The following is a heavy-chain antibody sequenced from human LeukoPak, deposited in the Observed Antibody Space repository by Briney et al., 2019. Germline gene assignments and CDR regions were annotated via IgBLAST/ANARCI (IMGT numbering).Heavy chain of an antibody. CDR1: GFTFSSYG. V-gene: IGHV3-33*01. D-gene: IGHD6-19*01. CDR3: ARDHGSSGWYLDALDI. Sequence: GRSLRLSCATSGFTFSSYGMHWVRQAPGKGLEWVAVIWSDGTDKYYVDSVKGRFTISRDNSKNTLYLQMNSLRAEETAVYYCARDHGSSGWYLDALDIWGQGAMVTVSS. CDR2: IWSDGTDK. J-gene: IGHJ3*02.